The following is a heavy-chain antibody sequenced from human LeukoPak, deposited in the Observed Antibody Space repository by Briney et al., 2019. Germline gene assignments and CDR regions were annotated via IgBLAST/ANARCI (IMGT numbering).Heavy chain of an antibody. J-gene: IGHJ4*02. CDR1: GFTFSSNW. D-gene: IGHD5-12*01. CDR2: INSEGKTT. Sequence: GGSLRLSCAAPGFTFSSNWMHWVRQIPGKGPVWVSRINSEGKTTHYADSVKGRFTISRDNSKNTLYLQMNSLRAEDTAVYYCAKGAYSGYSSFDYWGQGTLVTVSS. CDR3: AKGAYSGYSSFDY. V-gene: IGHV3-74*01.